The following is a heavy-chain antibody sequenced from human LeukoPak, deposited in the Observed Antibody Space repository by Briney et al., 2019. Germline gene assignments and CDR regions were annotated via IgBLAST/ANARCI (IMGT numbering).Heavy chain of an antibody. CDR1: GYTFTAYY. CDR3: ARLSVELLWFGARSFESYYFDY. J-gene: IGHJ4*02. Sequence: ASVKVSCKASGYTFTAYYIHWVRQAPGQGLEWMGWINPNSGGTKYAQKFQGRAPMTGDASIRTAYMELSSLTSDDTAVYYCARLSVELLWFGARSFESYYFDYWGQGTLVTVSS. D-gene: IGHD3-10*01. V-gene: IGHV1-2*02. CDR2: INPNSGGT.